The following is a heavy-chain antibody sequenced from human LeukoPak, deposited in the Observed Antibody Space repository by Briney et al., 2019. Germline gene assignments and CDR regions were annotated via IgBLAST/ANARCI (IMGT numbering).Heavy chain of an antibody. V-gene: IGHV1-8*01. Sequence: ASVSVSCKASGYTFTAYDINWVRQAAGQGLEWMGWMNPNSGNTGYAQKFQGRVTMTRDTSIDTAYMYLSSLRSEDTAVYYCARPYFYDSSGYSFDFWGQGTLVTVSS. CDR1: GYTFTAYD. J-gene: IGHJ4*02. CDR3: ARPYFYDSSGYSFDF. CDR2: MNPNSGNT. D-gene: IGHD3-22*01.